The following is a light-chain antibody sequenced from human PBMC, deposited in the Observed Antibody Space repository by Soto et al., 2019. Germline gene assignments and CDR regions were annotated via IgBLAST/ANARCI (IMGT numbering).Light chain of an antibody. J-gene: IGKJ2*01. CDR2: KAS. CDR1: QSIVNL. CDR3: QQYHSYPYA. Sequence: DIQMTQSPSTLSASVGGRVTISCRASQSIVNLLAWYQQKPGKAPNLLIYKASSLESGVPSRFSGSGSGTEFTLTISSLQLDDFATYYCQQYHSYPYAFGQGTKLEIK. V-gene: IGKV1-5*03.